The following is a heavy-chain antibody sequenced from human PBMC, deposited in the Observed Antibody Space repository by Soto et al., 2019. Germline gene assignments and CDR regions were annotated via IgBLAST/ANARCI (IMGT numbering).Heavy chain of an antibody. CDR3: AKANAIAARPYFAY. Sequence: PGEGREWAPAISGSGGRTYYADSGKGRFTISSDNSTNTLYLQMNSLRAEDPAVYYCAKANAIAARPYFAYWGHGTPVPVSS. D-gene: IGHD6-6*01. J-gene: IGHJ4*01. CDR2: ISGSGGRT. V-gene: IGHV3-23*01.